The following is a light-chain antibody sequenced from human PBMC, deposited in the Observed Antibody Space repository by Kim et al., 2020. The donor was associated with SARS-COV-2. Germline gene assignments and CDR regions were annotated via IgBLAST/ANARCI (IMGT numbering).Light chain of an antibody. CDR1: RLGDKY. Sequence: VSPGQTARITCSGDRLGDKYVCWYRQKPGQSLVLVMYEDTKRPSGIPERFSGSKSGSTATLTISGAQAMDEADYYCQAWDNRVTLVFGGGTKLTVL. CDR3: QAWDNRVTLV. V-gene: IGLV3-1*01. J-gene: IGLJ2*01. CDR2: EDT.